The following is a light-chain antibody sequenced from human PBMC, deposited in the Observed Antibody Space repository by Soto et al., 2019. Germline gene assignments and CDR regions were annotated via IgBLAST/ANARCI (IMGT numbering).Light chain of an antibody. CDR1: QSVSSY. CDR2: DAS. V-gene: IGKV3-11*01. J-gene: IGKJ2*01. Sequence: EIVLTQSPATLSLSPGERATLSCRASQSVSSYLAWYQQKPGQAPRLLIYDASDRATGIPARFSGSGSGTDFTLTISSLEPEDFAVYYGQQRSNRPPYTFGQGTKLEIK. CDR3: QQRSNRPPYT.